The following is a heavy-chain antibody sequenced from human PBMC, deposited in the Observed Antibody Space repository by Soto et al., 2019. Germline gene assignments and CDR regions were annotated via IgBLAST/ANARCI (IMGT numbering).Heavy chain of an antibody. CDR3: AAYSYIYDSSGYYSSPFATY. J-gene: IGHJ4*02. D-gene: IGHD3-22*01. Sequence: GGSLRLSCAASGFTFSSYAMSWVRQAPGKGLEWVSAISGSGGSTYYADSVKGRFTISRDNSKNTLYLQMNSLRAEDTAVYYCAAYSYIYDSSGYYSSPFATYWGQGTLVTVSS. V-gene: IGHV3-23*01. CDR2: ISGSGGST. CDR1: GFTFSSYA.